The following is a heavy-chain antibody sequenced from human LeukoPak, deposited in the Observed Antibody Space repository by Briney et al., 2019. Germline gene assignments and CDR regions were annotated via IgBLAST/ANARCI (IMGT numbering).Heavy chain of an antibody. CDR3: ARTEYHYYYMDV. CDR2: ITPNIGST. J-gene: IGHJ6*03. CDR1: GDTFTSYY. Sequence: ASVKVSCKASGDTFTSYYIHWMRQAPGQGLEWLGMITPNIGSTTYAQQFQGRITMTSDKSTSAVYMDLSSLRFEDTAVYFCARTEYHYYYMDVWGKGTTVTVSS. V-gene: IGHV1-46*01.